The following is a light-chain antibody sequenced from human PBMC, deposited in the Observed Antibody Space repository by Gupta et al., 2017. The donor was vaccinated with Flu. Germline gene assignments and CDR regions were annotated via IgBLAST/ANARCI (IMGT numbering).Light chain of an antibody. V-gene: IGKV2-28*01. CDR2: VGS. CDR1: PGLVYSNGYKY. J-gene: IGKJ2*01. CDR3: SQALETPSI. Sequence: IVITPSPLSLPVSTGEPASISCRSSPGLVYSNGYKYLDWYRQKPGQPPKLLIYVGSRRASGVPDRFSGSVSGTDFTLKIRRAEAEDVGVYYCSQALETPSIFGQGTKLDIK.